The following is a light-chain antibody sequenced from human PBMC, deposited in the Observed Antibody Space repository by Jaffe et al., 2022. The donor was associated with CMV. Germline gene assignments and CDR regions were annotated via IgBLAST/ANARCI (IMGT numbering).Light chain of an antibody. V-gene: IGKV3-20*01. CDR3: QQYRSSPLT. CDR1: QDISSDY. J-gene: IGKJ4*01. CDR2: GAS. Sequence: EIVLTQSPGTLSLSPGERATLSCRASQDISSDYLAWYRQKPGQAPRLLIYGASTRATGIPDRFSGSGSGTDFTLTISRLEPEDFAVYYCQQYRSSPLTFGGGTKVEIK.